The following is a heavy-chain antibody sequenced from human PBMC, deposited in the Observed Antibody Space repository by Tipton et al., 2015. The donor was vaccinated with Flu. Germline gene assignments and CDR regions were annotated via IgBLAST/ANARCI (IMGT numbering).Heavy chain of an antibody. V-gene: IGHV4-39*01. CDR2: IYYSGST. CDR3: ARPGSPYNPLDAFDI. CDR1: GGSISSSSYY. J-gene: IGHJ3*02. D-gene: IGHD1-1*01. Sequence: TLSLTCTVSGGSISSSSYYWGWIRQPPGKGLEWIGSIYYSGSTYYNPSLKSRVTISVDTSKNQFSLKLSSVTAADTAVYYCARPGSPYNPLDAFDIWGQGTMVTVSS.